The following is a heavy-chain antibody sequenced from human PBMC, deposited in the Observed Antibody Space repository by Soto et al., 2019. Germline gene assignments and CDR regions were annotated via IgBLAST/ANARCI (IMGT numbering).Heavy chain of an antibody. D-gene: IGHD6-13*01. CDR3: ARDWSIAAAGTDWALDY. CDR1: GFTISNYG. J-gene: IGHJ4*02. Sequence: GGSLRLSCAASGFTISNYGMHWVRQAPGKGLEWVAFLRYGGSNKYYADSVKGRFTISRDNSKNTLYLQMNSLRAEDTAVYYCARDWSIAAAGTDWALDYWGQGTLVTVSS. CDR2: LRYGGSNK. V-gene: IGHV3-30*02.